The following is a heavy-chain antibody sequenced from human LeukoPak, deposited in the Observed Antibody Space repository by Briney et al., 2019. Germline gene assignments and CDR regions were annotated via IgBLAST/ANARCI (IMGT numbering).Heavy chain of an antibody. CDR1: GFTFSSYW. Sequence: PGGSLRLSCAASGFTFSSYWMSWVRQAPGKGLEWVANIKQDGSEKYYVDSVKGRFTISRDNAKNSLYLQMNSLRAEDTAVYYCATPGVVIPNDAFDIWGQGTMVTVSS. CDR2: IKQDGSEK. J-gene: IGHJ3*02. D-gene: IGHD3-22*01. V-gene: IGHV3-7*01. CDR3: ATPGVVIPNDAFDI.